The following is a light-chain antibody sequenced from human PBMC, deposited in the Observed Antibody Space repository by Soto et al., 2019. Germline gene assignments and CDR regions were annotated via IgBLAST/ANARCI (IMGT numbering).Light chain of an antibody. V-gene: IGLV2-18*02. Sequence: QSALTQPPSVSGSPGQSVTISCTGTSSDVGSYNRVSWYQQPPGTAPKLMIYEVSNRPSGVPVRFSGSKSGNAASLTISGLQAEDEADYYCISYTSSSTDVFGTGTKLTVL. CDR2: EVS. CDR3: ISYTSSSTDV. CDR1: SSDVGSYNR. J-gene: IGLJ1*01.